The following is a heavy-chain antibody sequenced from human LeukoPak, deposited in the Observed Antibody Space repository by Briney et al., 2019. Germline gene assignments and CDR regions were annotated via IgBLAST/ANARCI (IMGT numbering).Heavy chain of an antibody. CDR3: ETRDGDAFDL. V-gene: IGHV1-8*03. Sequence: ASAKVSCKAFGYTFTTYDINWVRQAPGQGLEWMGWVNPDSGHTGYAQKFQGRVTITRNTSIRTAYMELGSLTSDDTAVYYCETRDGDAFDLWGQGTLVTVSS. CDR1: GYTFTTYD. D-gene: IGHD5-24*01. CDR2: VNPDSGHT. J-gene: IGHJ3*01.